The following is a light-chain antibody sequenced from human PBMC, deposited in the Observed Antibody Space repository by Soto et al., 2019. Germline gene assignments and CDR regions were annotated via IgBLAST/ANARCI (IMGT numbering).Light chain of an antibody. CDR1: QCVSSY. CDR2: GAS. V-gene: IGKV3-20*01. J-gene: IGKJ4*01. CDR3: QQYDPSPPTT. Sequence: ESALTQSPGTLSLSPGERATLSCRASQCVSSYLAWYQQKPGQAPRLLIYGASSRATGIPDRFSGRGSGAEFTLTISRLEPEDFAVYYGQQYDPSPPTTVGGGNKVEIK.